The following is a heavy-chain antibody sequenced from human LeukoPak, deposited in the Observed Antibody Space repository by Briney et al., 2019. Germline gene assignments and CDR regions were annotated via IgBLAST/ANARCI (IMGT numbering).Heavy chain of an antibody. Sequence: SETLSLPCAVYGGSFSGYYWSWIRQPPGKGLEWIGEINHSGSTNYNPSLKSRVTISVDTSKNQFSLKLSSVTAADTAVYYCARGGAVTTGMGMDVWGQGTTVTVSS. CDR2: INHSGST. CDR1: GGSFSGYY. V-gene: IGHV4-34*01. J-gene: IGHJ6*02. CDR3: ARGGAVTTGMGMDV. D-gene: IGHD4-11*01.